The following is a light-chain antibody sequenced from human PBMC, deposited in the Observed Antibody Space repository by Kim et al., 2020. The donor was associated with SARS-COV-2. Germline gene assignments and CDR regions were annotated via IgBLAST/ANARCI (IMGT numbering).Light chain of an antibody. CDR3: KAWDGTTVV. Sequence: SYELTQPPSVSVSPGQTASITCSGDNLGNKYVCWYQQKPGQSPVLVIYQNTKRPSGIPERFSGSNSGNTATLTISGTQAMDESDFYCKAWDGTTVVFGGGTQLTVL. CDR2: QNT. J-gene: IGLJ2*01. V-gene: IGLV3-1*01. CDR1: NLGNKY.